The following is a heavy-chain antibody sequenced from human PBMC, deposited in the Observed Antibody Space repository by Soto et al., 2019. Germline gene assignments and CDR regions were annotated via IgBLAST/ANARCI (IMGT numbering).Heavy chain of an antibody. Sequence: PGGSLRLSCAASGFSFGTFVMTWFRQAPGGGLEWVASITDSGYTASYAETVEGRFTVSRDNSENKLHLQMNDLRAEDTATYYCAKNGQWLATPPEAWGQGTLVTVPQ. CDR1: GFSFGTFV. V-gene: IGHV3-23*01. J-gene: IGHJ4*02. CDR3: AKNGQWLATPPEA. CDR2: ITDSGYTA. D-gene: IGHD6-19*01.